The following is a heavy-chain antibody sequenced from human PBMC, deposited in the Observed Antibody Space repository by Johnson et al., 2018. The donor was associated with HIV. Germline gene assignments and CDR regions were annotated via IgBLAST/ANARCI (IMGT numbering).Heavy chain of an antibody. D-gene: IGHD3-10*01. V-gene: IGHV3-7*05. J-gene: IGHJ3*02. Sequence: ASGFTFSTSWMNWVRQAPGKGLEWVANIKEDGRVKQFVDSVKGRFTISRDNAKNSVYLQMNSLRGEDTAVYYCARVQLLADDVFNIWGQGTMVTVSS. CDR2: IKEDGRVK. CDR1: GFTFSTSW. CDR3: ARVQLLADDVFNI.